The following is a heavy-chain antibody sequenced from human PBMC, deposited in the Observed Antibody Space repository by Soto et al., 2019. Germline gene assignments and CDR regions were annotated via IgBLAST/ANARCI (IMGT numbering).Heavy chain of an antibody. V-gene: IGHV4-38-2*01. CDR1: GYSISSGYY. CDR2: IYHSGST. J-gene: IGHJ4*02. Sequence: PSETLSLTCAVSGYSISSGYYWGWIRQPPGKGLEWIGSIYHSGSTYYNPSLKSRVTISVDTSKNQFSLKLSSVTAADTAVYYCASEYYYDSSGYNSDGDGAQGPMVTVS. D-gene: IGHD3-22*01. CDR3: ASEYYYDSSGYNSDGD.